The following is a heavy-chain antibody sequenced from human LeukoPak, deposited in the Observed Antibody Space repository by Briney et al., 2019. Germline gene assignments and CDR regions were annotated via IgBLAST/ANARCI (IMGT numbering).Heavy chain of an antibody. V-gene: IGHV3-30*03. CDR2: ISYDGSNK. D-gene: IGHD5-24*01. CDR3: ARDRGGDGINYYFDY. CDR1: GLTFSSYG. J-gene: IGHJ4*02. Sequence: GRSLRLSCAASGLTFSSYGMHWVRQAPGKGLEWVAVISYDGSNKYYADSVKGRFTISRDNSKNTLYLQVNSLRAEDTAVYYCARDRGGDGINYYFDYWGQGTLVTVSS.